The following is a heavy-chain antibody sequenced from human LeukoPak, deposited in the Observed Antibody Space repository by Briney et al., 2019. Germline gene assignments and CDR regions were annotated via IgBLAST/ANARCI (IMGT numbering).Heavy chain of an antibody. J-gene: IGHJ4*02. Sequence: SETLSLTCTVSGGSISSYYWSWIRQPPGKGLEWIGYIYYSGSTNYNPSLKSRVTISVDTSKNQFSLKLSSVTAADAAVYYCARAYYDSSGSIDYWGQGTLVTVSS. D-gene: IGHD3-22*01. CDR1: GGSISSYY. CDR2: IYYSGST. CDR3: ARAYYDSSGSIDY. V-gene: IGHV4-59*01.